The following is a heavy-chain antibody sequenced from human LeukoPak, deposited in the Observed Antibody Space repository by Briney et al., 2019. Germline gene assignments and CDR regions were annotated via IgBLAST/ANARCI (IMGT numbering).Heavy chain of an antibody. Sequence: GASVKVSCKASGYTFTSYGISWVRQAPGQGLEWMGWISAYNGNTNYAQKLQGKVTMTTDTSTSTAYMELRSLRSDDTAVYYCARAPPGIVATITRGYYYYGMDVWGQGTTVTVSS. CDR1: GYTFTSYG. V-gene: IGHV1-18*01. CDR2: ISAYNGNT. CDR3: ARAPPGIVATITRGYYYYGMDV. D-gene: IGHD5-12*01. J-gene: IGHJ6*02.